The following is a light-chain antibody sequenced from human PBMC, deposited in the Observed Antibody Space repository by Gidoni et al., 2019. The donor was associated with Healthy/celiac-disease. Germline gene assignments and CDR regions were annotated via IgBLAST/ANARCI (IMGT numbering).Light chain of an antibody. CDR3: AAWDDSLNGVV. Sequence: QSVLTQPPSASGTPGQRVTISCSGSSSNIGSNTVNWYQQRPGTAPKLLIYSNNQRPSGVPDQFSGSKSGTSASLAISGLQSEDEADYYCAAWDDSLNGVVFGGGTKLTVL. CDR1: SSNIGSNT. V-gene: IGLV1-44*01. CDR2: SNN. J-gene: IGLJ2*01.